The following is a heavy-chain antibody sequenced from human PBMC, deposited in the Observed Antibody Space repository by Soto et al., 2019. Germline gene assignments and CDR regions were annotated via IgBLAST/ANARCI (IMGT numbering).Heavy chain of an antibody. V-gene: IGHV3-9*01. D-gene: IGHD3-22*01. CDR1: VFTFDDYA. CDR2: LTWNGEVL. Sequence: GWSLRLACVSSVFTFDDYAIHWVRQTPGKGLEWVSGLTWNGEVLGYADSVKGRFTISRDNAKNSLYLEMNSLRPEDTALYYCVKDSESSGYLTHLDYWGQGTLVTVSS. J-gene: IGHJ4*02. CDR3: VKDSESSGYLTHLDY.